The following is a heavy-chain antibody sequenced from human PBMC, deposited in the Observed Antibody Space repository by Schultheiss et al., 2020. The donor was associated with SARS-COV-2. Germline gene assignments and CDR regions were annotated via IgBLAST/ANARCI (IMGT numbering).Heavy chain of an antibody. J-gene: IGHJ6*03. CDR1: GGSISSYY. CDR2: IYYSVST. D-gene: IGHD1-7*01. V-gene: IGHV4-59*12. CDR3: ARVGTGTTSYYYYYMDV. Sequence: SETLSLTCTVSGGSISSYYWSWIRQPPGKGLEWIGYIYYSVSTNYNPSLKSRVTISVDTSKNQFSLKLSSVTAADTAVYYCARVGTGTTSYYYYYMDVWGKGTTVTVSS.